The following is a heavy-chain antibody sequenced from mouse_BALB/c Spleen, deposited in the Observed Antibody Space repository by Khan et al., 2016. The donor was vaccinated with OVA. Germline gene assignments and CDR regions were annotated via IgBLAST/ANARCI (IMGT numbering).Heavy chain of an antibody. CDR1: GFTFSNYA. CDR2: ISSGGST. Sequence: EVQLVESGGGSVKPGGSLKVSCAASGFTFSNYAMSWVRQTTEKRLEWVASISSGGSTYYPDSVKGRFTISRDNARNILYLQMSSLRSEDTAMYYCARDYWFVYWGQGTLVTGS. CDR3: ARDYWFVY. J-gene: IGHJ3*01. V-gene: IGHV5-6-5*01.